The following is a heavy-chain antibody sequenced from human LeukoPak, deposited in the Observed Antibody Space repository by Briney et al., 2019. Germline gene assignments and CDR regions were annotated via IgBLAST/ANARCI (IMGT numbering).Heavy chain of an antibody. J-gene: IGHJ6*02. CDR3: ARDLVVPASYYYYYGMDV. D-gene: IGHD2-2*01. CDR1: GYTFTGYY. V-gene: IGHV1-2*06. Sequence: ASVKVSCKASGYTFTGYYMHWVRKAPGQGLEWMGRINPNSGGTNYAQKFQGRVTMTRDTSISTAYMELSRLRSDDTAVYYCARDLVVPASYYYYYGMDVWGQGTTVTVSS. CDR2: INPNSGGT.